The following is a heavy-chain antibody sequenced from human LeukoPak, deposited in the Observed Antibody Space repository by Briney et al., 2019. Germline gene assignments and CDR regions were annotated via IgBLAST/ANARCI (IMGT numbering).Heavy chain of an antibody. J-gene: IGHJ4*02. V-gene: IGHV3-66*01. Sequence: GGSLSLSCAAFGFIVRSNHINWVRQAPGKGLEWVSITYSGDTTYYADSVKGRFIISRDDSKNTLSLQMNDLRVEDTAVYYCARERPDSRNLDSWGRGALVTVSS. CDR2: TYSGDTT. CDR1: GFIVRSNH. D-gene: IGHD1-14*01. CDR3: ARERPDSRNLDS.